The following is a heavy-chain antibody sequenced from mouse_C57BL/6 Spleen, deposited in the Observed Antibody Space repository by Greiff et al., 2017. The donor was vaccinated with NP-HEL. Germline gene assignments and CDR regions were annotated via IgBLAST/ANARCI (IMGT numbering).Heavy chain of an antibody. Sequence: EVHLVESGGGLVKPGGSLKLSCAASGFTFSDYGMHWVRQAPEKGLEWVAYISSGSSTIYYADTVKGRFTISRDNAKNTLFLQMTSLRSEDTAMYYCARTYYGSSYIYAMDYWGQGTSVTVSS. J-gene: IGHJ4*01. CDR2: ISSGSSTI. CDR1: GFTFSDYG. D-gene: IGHD1-1*01. CDR3: ARTYYGSSYIYAMDY. V-gene: IGHV5-17*01.